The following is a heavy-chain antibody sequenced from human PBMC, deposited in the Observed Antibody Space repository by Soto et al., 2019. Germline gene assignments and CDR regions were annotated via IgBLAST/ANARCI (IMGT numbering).Heavy chain of an antibody. CDR3: ARREIQGPIDY. J-gene: IGHJ4*02. CDR1: GYSISSNNW. V-gene: IGHV4-28*01. Sequence: SETLSLTCTVSGYSISSNNWWGWIRQPPGKGLEWIGYIYYSGTTYYNPSLKSRVTMSVDTSKNQFSLKLTSVTAVDTAVYYCARREIQGPIDYWGQGTLVTVSS. CDR2: IYYSGTT. D-gene: IGHD1-26*01.